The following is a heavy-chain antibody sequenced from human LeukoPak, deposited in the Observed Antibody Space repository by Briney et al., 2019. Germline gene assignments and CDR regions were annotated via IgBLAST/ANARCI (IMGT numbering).Heavy chain of an antibody. J-gene: IGHJ4*02. CDR2: INPNSGGT. Sequence: ASVKVSCKASGYSFTGYYMHWVRQAPGQGLERMRWINPNSGGTNYAQKFQGRVTMTRDTSISTAYMELSRLRSDDTAVYYCARVGWGRDGYNSEMNPFDYWGQGTLVTVSS. CDR3: ARVGWGRDGYNSEMNPFDY. V-gene: IGHV1-2*02. CDR1: GYSFTGYY. D-gene: IGHD5-24*01.